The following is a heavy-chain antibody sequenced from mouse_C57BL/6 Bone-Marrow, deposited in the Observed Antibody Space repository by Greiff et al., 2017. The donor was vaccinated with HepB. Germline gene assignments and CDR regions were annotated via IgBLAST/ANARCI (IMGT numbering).Heavy chain of an antibody. CDR1: GYTFTSYW. CDR3: ARSDGSRHFDY. CDR2: IYPSDSET. J-gene: IGHJ2*01. Sequence: VQLQQPGAELVRPGSSVKLSCKASGYTFTSYWMDWVKQRPGQGLEWIGNIYPSDSETHYNQKFKDKATLTVDKSSSTAYMQLSSLTSEDSAVYYCARSDGSRHFDYWGQGTTLPVSS. D-gene: IGHD1-1*01. V-gene: IGHV1-61*01.